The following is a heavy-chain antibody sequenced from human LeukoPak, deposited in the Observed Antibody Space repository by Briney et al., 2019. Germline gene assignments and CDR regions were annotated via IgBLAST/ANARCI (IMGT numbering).Heavy chain of an antibody. CDR2: IYYDGNSK. J-gene: IGHJ4*02. CDR3: VQAYCGGDCSPFDN. D-gene: IGHD2-21*02. Sequence: GGSLRLSCAASGFTFSTYGMHWVRQAPGNGLVWVAVIYYDGNSKYYADSVKGRFTISRDNSKNTLYQQMNSLRAEDTAVYYCVQAYCGGDCSPFDNWGQGTLVTVSS. V-gene: IGHV3-33*01. CDR1: GFTFSTYG.